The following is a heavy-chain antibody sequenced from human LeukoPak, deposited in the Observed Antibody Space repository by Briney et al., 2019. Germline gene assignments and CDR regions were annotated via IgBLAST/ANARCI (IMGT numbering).Heavy chain of an antibody. D-gene: IGHD1-20*01. Sequence: GGSQRLSCAVSGFTFSNYMMHWVRQAPGKGLVWVSRIKSDGITITYADSVKGRFTISRDNAKNTLYLQMNSLRAEDTAVYYCLRDLNWSLDQWGQGTLVTVSS. CDR3: LRDLNWSLDQ. CDR1: GFTFSNYM. CDR2: IKSDGITI. V-gene: IGHV3-74*01. J-gene: IGHJ4*02.